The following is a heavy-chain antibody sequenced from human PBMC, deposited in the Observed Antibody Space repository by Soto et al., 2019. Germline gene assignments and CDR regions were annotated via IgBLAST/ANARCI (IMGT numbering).Heavy chain of an antibody. D-gene: IGHD6-19*01. J-gene: IGHJ5*02. CDR1: GYNFIDYD. CDR2: MTPNSGNT. V-gene: IGHV1-8*01. CDR3: ARNPYGSGLFDP. Sequence: QVPLVQSGAEVKKPGASVKVSCKASGYNFIDYDINWVRQSTGQGLEWMGWMTPNSGNTGYAQKFQGRVTLTRDTSLGAAYMELSSLKSEDTAVYYCARNPYGSGLFDPWGQGTLVTVSS.